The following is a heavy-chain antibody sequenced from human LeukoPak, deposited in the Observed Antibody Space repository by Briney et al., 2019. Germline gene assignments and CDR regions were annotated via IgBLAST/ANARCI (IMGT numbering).Heavy chain of an antibody. Sequence: GGSLRLSCAGSGFTFSSHSMNWVRQAPGKGLEWVSSISTSSSYTDYADSVKGRFTISRDNAKNSLYLQMNSLRAEDTAAYYCARAEEDTMVRMYYYYYMDVWGKGTTVTISS. J-gene: IGHJ6*03. CDR1: GFTFSSHS. D-gene: IGHD3-10*01. CDR3: ARAEEDTMVRMYYYYYMDV. CDR2: ISTSSSYT. V-gene: IGHV3-21*06.